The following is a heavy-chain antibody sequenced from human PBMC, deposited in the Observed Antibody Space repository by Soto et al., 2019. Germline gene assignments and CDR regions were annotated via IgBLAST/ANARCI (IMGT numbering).Heavy chain of an antibody. D-gene: IGHD6-6*01. V-gene: IGHV1-58*02. CDR1: GFTFTSSA. Sequence: ASVKVSCKASGFTFTSSAMQWVRQARGQRLEWIGWIVVGSGNTNYAQKFQERVNITRDMSTSTAYMELSSLRSEDPAVYYGAADVRSSSYYYGMDVWGQGTTVTVSS. CDR2: IVVGSGNT. CDR3: AADVRSSSYYYGMDV. J-gene: IGHJ6*02.